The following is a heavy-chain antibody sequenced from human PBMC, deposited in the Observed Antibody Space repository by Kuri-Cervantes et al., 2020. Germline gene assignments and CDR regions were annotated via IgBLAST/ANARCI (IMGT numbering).Heavy chain of an antibody. Sequence: SETLSLTCTVSGGSISSYYWSWIRQPPGKGLEWIGYIYYTGSTTHNPSLKSRVTISVDTSKNQFSLKLSSVTAADTAVYYCARFPQWLRAYDYWGQGTLVTVSS. V-gene: IGHV4-59*12. CDR2: IYYTGST. CDR1: GGSISSYY. D-gene: IGHD5-12*01. J-gene: IGHJ4*02. CDR3: ARFPQWLRAYDY.